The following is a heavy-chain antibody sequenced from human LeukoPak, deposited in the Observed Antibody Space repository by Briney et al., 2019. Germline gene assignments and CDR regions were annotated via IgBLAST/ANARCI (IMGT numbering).Heavy chain of an antibody. CDR2: INPNSGGT. D-gene: IGHD3-22*01. CDR3: ARAPVYDSSGYRLNWFDP. CDR1: GYTFTGYY. J-gene: IGHJ5*02. V-gene: IGHV1-2*06. Sequence: ASVKVSCKASGYTFTGYYMHWVQQAPGQGLEWMGRINPNSGGTNYAQKFQGRVTMTRDTSISTAYMELSRLRSDDTAVYYCARAPVYDSSGYRLNWFDPWGQGTLVTVSS.